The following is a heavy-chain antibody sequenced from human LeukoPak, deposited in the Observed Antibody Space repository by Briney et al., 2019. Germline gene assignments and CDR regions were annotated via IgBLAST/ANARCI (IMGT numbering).Heavy chain of an antibody. J-gene: IGHJ4*02. Sequence: ASVKVSCKASGYTFTSYYMLWVRQAPAQGLEWMGWINPNSGGTNYAQKFQGRVTMTRDTSISTAYTEPSRLRSDDTAVYYCARLSGFCSGSSCYLWGEGTLVTVSS. CDR1: GYTFTSYY. D-gene: IGHD2-15*01. V-gene: IGHV1-2*02. CDR3: ARLSGFCSGSSCYL. CDR2: INPNSGGT.